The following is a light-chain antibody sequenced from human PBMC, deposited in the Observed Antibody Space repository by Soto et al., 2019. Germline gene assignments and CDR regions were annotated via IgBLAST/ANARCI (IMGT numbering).Light chain of an antibody. CDR1: PSVSSN. Sequence: EIVMTQSPATLSVSPGERANLSCRASPSVSSNLVWYQQKPGQAPRLLIYDASNRATGIPARFSGSGSGTDFTLTISSLEPEDFAVYYCQQRSNWTPITFGQGTRLEIK. CDR3: QQRSNWTPIT. CDR2: DAS. J-gene: IGKJ5*01. V-gene: IGKV3-11*01.